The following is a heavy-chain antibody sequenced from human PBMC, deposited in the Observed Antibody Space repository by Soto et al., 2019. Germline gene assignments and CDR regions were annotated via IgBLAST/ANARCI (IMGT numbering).Heavy chain of an antibody. V-gene: IGHV1-2*04. J-gene: IGHJ6*02. CDR3: ARGDTYYYDSSGYPPYYYYGMDV. D-gene: IGHD3-22*01. Sequence: GASVKVSCKASGYTFTGYYMHWVRQAPGQGLEWMGWINPNSGGTNYAQKFQGWVTMTRDTSISTAYMELSRLRSDDTAVYYCARGDTYYYDSSGYPPYYYYGMDVWGQGTTVTVSS. CDR2: INPNSGGT. CDR1: GYTFTGYY.